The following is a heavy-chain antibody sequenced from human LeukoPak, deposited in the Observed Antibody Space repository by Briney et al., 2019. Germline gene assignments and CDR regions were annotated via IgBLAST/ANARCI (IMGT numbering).Heavy chain of an antibody. Sequence: GGSLRLSCAASGFTFSNAWMNWVRQAPGKGLEWVGRIKSKTDGGTTDYAAPVKGRFTISRDDSKNTLYLQMNSLRAEDTAVYYCAKTRPLDSSSWSHGDYWGQGTLVTVSS. CDR1: GFTFSNAW. D-gene: IGHD6-13*01. J-gene: IGHJ4*02. CDR3: AKTRPLDSSSWSHGDY. V-gene: IGHV3-15*07. CDR2: IKSKTDGGTT.